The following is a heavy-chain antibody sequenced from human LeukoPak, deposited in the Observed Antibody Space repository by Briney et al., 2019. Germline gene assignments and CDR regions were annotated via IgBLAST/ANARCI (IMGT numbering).Heavy chain of an antibody. D-gene: IGHD6-13*01. Sequence: PGGSLRLSCAASGFTFSSYAMSWVRQAPGKGLVWVSRINSDGSSTSYADSVKGRFTISRDNAKNTLYLQMNSLRAEDTAVYYCASPLAAAGTSPEYFQHCGQGTLVTVSS. CDR1: GFTFSSYA. CDR2: INSDGSST. CDR3: ASPLAAAGTSPEYFQH. J-gene: IGHJ1*01. V-gene: IGHV3-74*01.